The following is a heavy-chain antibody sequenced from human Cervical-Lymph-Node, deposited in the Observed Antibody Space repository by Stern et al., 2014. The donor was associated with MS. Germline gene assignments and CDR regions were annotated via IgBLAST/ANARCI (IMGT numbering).Heavy chain of an antibody. CDR2: FNPRDGGT. CDR1: GHTLSEFA. Sequence: QVQLVQSGAEVKKPGASVTVSCNASGHTLSEFAMHWVRQPPTKGLEWMGQFNPRDGGTVYAKQFQGRLSMPEETSTSTDYMQLTALWSEDTAVYYCAPDRVVKWGPGTLVTVSS. CDR3: APDRVVK. J-gene: IGHJ4*02. V-gene: IGHV1-24*01. D-gene: IGHD3-10*01.